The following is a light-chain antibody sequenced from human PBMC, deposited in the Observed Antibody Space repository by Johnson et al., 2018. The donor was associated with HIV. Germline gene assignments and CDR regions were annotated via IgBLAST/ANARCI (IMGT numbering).Light chain of an antibody. Sequence: QSVLTQPPSVSAVPGQKVTISCSGSSSNIGNNYVSWYQQLPGTAPKLLIYENNKRPSGIPDRFSGSKSGTSATLGITGLQTGDEADYYCGTWDSSLSARVFGTGTKVTVL. CDR1: SSNIGNNY. J-gene: IGLJ1*01. CDR3: GTWDSSLSARV. V-gene: IGLV1-51*02. CDR2: ENN.